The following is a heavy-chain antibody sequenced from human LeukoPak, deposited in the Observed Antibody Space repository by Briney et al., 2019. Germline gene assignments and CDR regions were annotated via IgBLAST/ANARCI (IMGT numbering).Heavy chain of an antibody. V-gene: IGHV3-23*01. J-gene: IGHJ6*02. CDR2: ISGSGAST. D-gene: IGHD2-2*01. Sequence: GGSLRLSCAASGFTFSSLAMSWVRQAPGKGPEWVSGISGSGASTFYADSVKGRFTISRDNSKNTLYLQMNSLRAEDTAVYFCAKGVSLGTSLSGMDVWGQGTTVTVSS. CDR1: GFTFSSLA. CDR3: AKGVSLGTSLSGMDV.